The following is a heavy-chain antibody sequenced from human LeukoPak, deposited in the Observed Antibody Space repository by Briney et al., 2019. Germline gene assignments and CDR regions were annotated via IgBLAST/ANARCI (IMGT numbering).Heavy chain of an antibody. V-gene: IGHV1-69*01. D-gene: IGHD3-9*01. Sequence: ASVKVPCKASGGTFSSYAISWVRQAPGQGLEWMGGIIPIFGTANYAQKFQGRVTITADESTSTAYMELSSLRSEDTAVYYCARDSTYYDILTGYYNRNPSDYWGQGTLVTVS. CDR2: IIPIFGTA. J-gene: IGHJ4*02. CDR1: GGTFSSYA. CDR3: ARDSTYYDILTGYYNRNPSDY.